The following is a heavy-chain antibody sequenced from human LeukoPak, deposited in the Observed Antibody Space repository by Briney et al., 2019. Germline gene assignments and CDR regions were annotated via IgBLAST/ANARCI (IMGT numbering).Heavy chain of an antibody. CDR3: AELGITMIGGV. D-gene: IGHD3-10*02. Sequence: GGSLRLSCAASGFTFSSYSMNWVRQAPGKGLEWVSSVSSSSSYIYYADSVKGRFTISRDNAKNSLYLQMNSLRAEDTAVYYCAELGITMIGGVWGKGTTVTISS. J-gene: IGHJ6*04. CDR1: GFTFSSYS. CDR2: VSSSSSYI. V-gene: IGHV3-21*01.